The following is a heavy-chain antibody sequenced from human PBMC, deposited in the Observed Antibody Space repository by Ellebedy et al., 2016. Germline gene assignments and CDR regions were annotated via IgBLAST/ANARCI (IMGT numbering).Heavy chain of an antibody. D-gene: IGHD5-24*01. CDR2: IYSSGTT. CDR3: ARDRDLDS. CDR1: GGSINSYY. Sequence: SETLSLTCIVSGGSINSYYWSWIRQPPGKGLEWIGYIYSSGTTTYNPALQSRVSISVDTSKNQFSLNLKSVTAADTAVYYCARDRDLDSWGQGTLVTVSS. J-gene: IGHJ4*02. V-gene: IGHV4-59*01.